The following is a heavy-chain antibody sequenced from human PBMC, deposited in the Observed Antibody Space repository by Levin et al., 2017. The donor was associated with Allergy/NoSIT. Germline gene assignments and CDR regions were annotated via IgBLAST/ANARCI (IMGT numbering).Heavy chain of an antibody. Sequence: GESLKISCKGSGYSFSSFWIDWVRQMPGKGLEWMGIIYPGDSDTRYSPSFQGQVTISVDKSISTAYLQLSSLKASDTAMYYCARHSGQSCYGSPFAYWGQGTLVNVSS. D-gene: IGHD3-10*01. CDR2: IYPGDSDT. CDR3: ARHSGQSCYGSPFAY. CDR1: GYSFSSFW. V-gene: IGHV5-51*01. J-gene: IGHJ4*02.